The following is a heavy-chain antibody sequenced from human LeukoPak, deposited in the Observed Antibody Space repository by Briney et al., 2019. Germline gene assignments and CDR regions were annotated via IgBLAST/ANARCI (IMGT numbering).Heavy chain of an antibody. J-gene: IGHJ4*02. V-gene: IGHV1-8*01. CDR1: GYTFTIYD. D-gene: IGHD6-13*01. CDR2: MNPNSGNP. CDR3: ARGSGQQLVRLFDY. Sequence: VPSVNVSFTASGYTFTIYDINWVRQAPGQGLEWMGWMNPNSGNPGYAQKFQGRVTITRNTSISTAYMELSRLRSEDTAVYYCARGSGQQLVRLFDYWGQGTLVTVSS.